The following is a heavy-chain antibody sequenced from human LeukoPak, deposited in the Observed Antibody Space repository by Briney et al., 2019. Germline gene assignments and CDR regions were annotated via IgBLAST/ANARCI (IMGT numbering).Heavy chain of an antibody. CDR1: GFTFSSYS. J-gene: IGHJ4*02. Sequence: GGSLRLSCAASGFTFSSYSMNWVRQAPGKGLEWVSSISSSSSYIYYADSVKGRFTISRDNAKNSLYQQMNSLRAEDTAAYYCARTIAARGDYWGQGTLVTVSS. V-gene: IGHV3-21*01. CDR2: ISSSSSYI. CDR3: ARTIAARGDY. D-gene: IGHD6-13*01.